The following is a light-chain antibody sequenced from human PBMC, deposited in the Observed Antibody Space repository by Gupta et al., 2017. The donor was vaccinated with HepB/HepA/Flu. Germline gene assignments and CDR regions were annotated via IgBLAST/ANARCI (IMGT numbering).Light chain of an antibody. J-gene: IGKJ3*01. Sequence: DIQMTQSPSSLSASVGDRVTITCRASQSISSYLNWYQQKPGKAPKLLIYAASRWQSGVPSRFSGSGSGTDFTLTSSRRQPEDFANYYCQQSYSTPPFGHGTKVDIK. CDR2: AAS. CDR3: QQSYSTPP. V-gene: IGKV1-39*01. CDR1: QSISSY.